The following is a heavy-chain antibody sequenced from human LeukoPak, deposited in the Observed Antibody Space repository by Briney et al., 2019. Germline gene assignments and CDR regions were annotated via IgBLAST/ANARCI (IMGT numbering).Heavy chain of an antibody. V-gene: IGHV4-59*01. Sequence: SETLSLTCTVSGGSISSYYWTWIRQPPGKGLEWIGYISYSGSTNYNPSLKSRVTISVDTSKNQFSLRLTSVTAADTAVYYCARGGTGDLDYWGQGTLVTVSS. D-gene: IGHD7-27*01. CDR2: ISYSGST. CDR3: ARGGTGDLDY. CDR1: GGSISSYY. J-gene: IGHJ4*02.